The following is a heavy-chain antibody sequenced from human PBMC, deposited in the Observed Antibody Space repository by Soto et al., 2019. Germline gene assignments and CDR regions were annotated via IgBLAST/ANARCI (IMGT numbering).Heavy chain of an antibody. Sequence: SETLSLTCTVSGGSISSYYWSWIRQPPGKGLEWIGYIYYRGSTNYNPSLTSRVTISVDTSKNQFSLKLSSVTAADTAVYYCARADYGSGSYYYYYYMDVWGKGTTVTVSS. J-gene: IGHJ6*03. CDR2: IYYRGST. V-gene: IGHV4-59*01. CDR3: ARADYGSGSYYYYYYMDV. CDR1: GGSISSYY. D-gene: IGHD3-10*01.